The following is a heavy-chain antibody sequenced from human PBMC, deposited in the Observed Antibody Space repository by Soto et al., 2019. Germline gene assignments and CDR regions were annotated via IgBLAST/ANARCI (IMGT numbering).Heavy chain of an antibody. Sequence: ASVKVSCKASGYTFINYALHWVRQAPGQTLEWMGWINPGNGNTKSSQNFQGRVTLTRDTSTNTAFMEMRSLRSEDTATYYCATYWREGLNNWFGPWGQGTLVTVSS. D-gene: IGHD2-8*02. J-gene: IGHJ5*02. V-gene: IGHV1-3*01. CDR3: ATYWREGLNNWFGP. CDR2: INPGNGNT. CDR1: GYTFINYA.